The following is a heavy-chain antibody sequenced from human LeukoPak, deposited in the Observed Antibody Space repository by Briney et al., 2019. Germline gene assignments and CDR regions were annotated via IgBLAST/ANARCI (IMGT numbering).Heavy chain of an antibody. D-gene: IGHD1-26*01. J-gene: IGHJ6*04. Sequence: GGSLRLSCAASGFTFSSYAMHWVCQAPGKGLEWVAVISYDGSNKYYADSVKGRFTISRDNSKNTLYLQMNSLRAEDTAVYYCAREIRLGPYYYYGMDVWGKGTTVTASS. V-gene: IGHV3-30*04. CDR3: AREIRLGPYYYYGMDV. CDR1: GFTFSSYA. CDR2: ISYDGSNK.